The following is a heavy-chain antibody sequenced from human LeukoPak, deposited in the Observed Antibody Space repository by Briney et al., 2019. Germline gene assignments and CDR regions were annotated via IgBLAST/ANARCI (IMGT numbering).Heavy chain of an antibody. V-gene: IGHV4-59*08. CDR1: GGSFTGHI. CDR2: VYSSGTT. J-gene: IGHJ5*02. D-gene: IGHD3-16*02. CDR3: ARHGKHLVSYRNVRDRGSFDP. Sequence: SETLSLTCAVSGGSFTGHIWSWIRQPPGKALEWIGYVYSSGTTTYNPPLESRVTIALDTSGKQVSLILTSVTAADTAVYYCARHGKHLVSYRNVRDRGSFDPWGPGILVTVSP.